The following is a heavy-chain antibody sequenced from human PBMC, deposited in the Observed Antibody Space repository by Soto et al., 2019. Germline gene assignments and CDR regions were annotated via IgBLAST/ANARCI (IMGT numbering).Heavy chain of an antibody. V-gene: IGHV1-69*13. Sequence: VKVSCKASGGTLSNYAISWVRQAPGQGLEWIGGIIPIFGTANYAQKFQGRVTITADESTSTAYMELSSLRSEDTAVYYCARDGRYCSSTSCYFSGMDVWGQGTTVTVSS. J-gene: IGHJ6*02. D-gene: IGHD2-2*01. CDR2: IIPIFGTA. CDR3: ARDGRYCSSTSCYFSGMDV. CDR1: GGTLSNYA.